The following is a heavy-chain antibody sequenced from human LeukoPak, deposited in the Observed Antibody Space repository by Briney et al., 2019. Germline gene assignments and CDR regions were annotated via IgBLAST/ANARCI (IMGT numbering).Heavy chain of an antibody. Sequence: GGSLTLSCAASGFTFNSYGMSWVRQAPGKGLEWVSYIDNSGTTTYYADSVRGRFTISRDNAKNSLFLQMNRLTVEDKAVYYCARGGHGDYVAWFDPWGQGTLVTVSS. CDR3: ARGGHGDYVAWFDP. D-gene: IGHD4-17*01. CDR1: GFTFNSYG. V-gene: IGHV3-48*04. J-gene: IGHJ5*02. CDR2: IDNSGTTT.